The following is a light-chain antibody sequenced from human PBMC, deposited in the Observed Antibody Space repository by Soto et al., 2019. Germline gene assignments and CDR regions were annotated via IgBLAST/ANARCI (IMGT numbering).Light chain of an antibody. V-gene: IGKV1-9*01. CDR3: QQLKRYPLS. CDR1: QGISSY. CDR2: AAS. J-gene: IGKJ4*01. Sequence: IQLTQSPSSLSASIGDRVNITCRASQGISSYLAWYQQKPGKAPELLIDAASTLQSGVPSRFSGSGSGTDFTLTISSLQPEDFATYYCQQLKRYPLSFGGGTKVEIK.